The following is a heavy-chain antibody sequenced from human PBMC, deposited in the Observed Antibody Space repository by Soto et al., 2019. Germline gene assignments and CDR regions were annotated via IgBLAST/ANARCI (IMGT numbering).Heavy chain of an antibody. CDR1: GGSFSGYY. Sequence: QVQLQQWGAGLLKPSETLSLTCAVYGGSFSGYYWSWIRQPPGKGLEWIGEINHSGSTNYNPSLKSRVTISVDTPKNQFSLKLSSVTAADTAVYYCARGYGGNSEGGDYWGQGTLVTVSS. CDR3: ARGYGGNSEGGDY. D-gene: IGHD4-17*01. CDR2: INHSGST. V-gene: IGHV4-34*01. J-gene: IGHJ4*02.